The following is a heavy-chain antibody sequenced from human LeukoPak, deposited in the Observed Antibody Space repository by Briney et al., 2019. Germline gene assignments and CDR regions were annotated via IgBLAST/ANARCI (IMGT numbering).Heavy chain of an antibody. CDR3: ARLLPYCSDGICYFWEYFDS. CDR2: FYYTGDT. D-gene: IGHD2-15*01. V-gene: IGHV4-39*01. CDR1: GASISSSTYS. Sequence: KPSETLSLTCNVSGASISSSTYSWGWIRQPPGKGLEWIGSFYYTGDTYYGPSLKSRVTISVDTSKNQFSLNLTSLTAADTAVYYCARLLPYCSDGICYFWEYFDSWGQGTLVTVSS. J-gene: IGHJ4*02.